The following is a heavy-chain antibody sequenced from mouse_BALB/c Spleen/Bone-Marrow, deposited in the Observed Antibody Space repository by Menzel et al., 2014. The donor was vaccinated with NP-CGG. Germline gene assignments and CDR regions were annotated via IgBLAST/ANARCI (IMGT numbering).Heavy chain of an antibody. CDR3: ARTAY. V-gene: IGHV1-69*02. Sequence: VQGVESGAELVKPGAPVKLSCKASGYTFTDYWMNWVKQRPGRGLEWIGRIDPSDSETHYNQKFKDKATLTVDKSSTTAYIQLSNLTSEDSAVYYCARTAYWGQGTLVTVSA. CDR2: IDPSDSET. CDR1: GYTFTDYW. J-gene: IGHJ3*01.